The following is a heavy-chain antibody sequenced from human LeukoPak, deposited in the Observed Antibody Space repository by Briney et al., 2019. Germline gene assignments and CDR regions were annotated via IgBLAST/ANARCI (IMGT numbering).Heavy chain of an antibody. J-gene: IGHJ6*03. CDR2: TIPIFGTA. CDR3: ARTSFEYSSSSHYYYYYMDV. V-gene: IGHV1-69*05. CDR1: GGTFSSYA. Sequence: SVKVSCKASGGTFSSYAISWVRQAPGQGLEWMGGTIPIFGTANYAQKFQGRVTITTDESTSTAYMELSSLRSEDTAVYYCARTSFEYSSSSHYYYYYMDVWGKGTTVTVSS. D-gene: IGHD6-6*01.